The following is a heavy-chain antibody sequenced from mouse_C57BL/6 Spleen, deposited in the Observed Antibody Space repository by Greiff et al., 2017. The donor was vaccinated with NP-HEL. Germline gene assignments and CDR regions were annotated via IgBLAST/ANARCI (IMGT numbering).Heavy chain of an antibody. J-gene: IGHJ1*03. CDR3: ARDTTVVATRWYFDV. D-gene: IGHD1-1*01. CDR2: IHPNSGST. Sequence: QVQLQQSGAELVKPGASVKLSCKASGYTFTSYWMHWVKQRPGQGLEWIGMIHPNSGSTNYNEKFKSKATLTVDKSSSTAYMQLSSLTSEDSAVYYCARDTTVVATRWYFDVWGTGTTVTVSS. V-gene: IGHV1-64*01. CDR1: GYTFTSYW.